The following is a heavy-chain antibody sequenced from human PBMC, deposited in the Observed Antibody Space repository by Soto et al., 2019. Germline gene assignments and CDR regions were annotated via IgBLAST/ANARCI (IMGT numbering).Heavy chain of an antibody. CDR2: IYHSGST. Sequence: PSDTLSLTCAVSGGSISSGGYSWSWIRQPPGKGLEWIGYIYHSGSTYYNPSLKSRVTISVDRSKNQFSLKLSSVTAADTAVYYCARNILTGYPNWFDPWGQGTLVTVSS. D-gene: IGHD3-9*01. CDR3: ARNILTGYPNWFDP. J-gene: IGHJ5*02. CDR1: GGSISSGGYS. V-gene: IGHV4-30-2*01.